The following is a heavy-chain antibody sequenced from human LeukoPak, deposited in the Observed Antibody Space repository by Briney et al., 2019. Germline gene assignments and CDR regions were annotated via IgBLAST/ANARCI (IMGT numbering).Heavy chain of an antibody. J-gene: IGHJ6*03. CDR3: ARLVPRYYDSSGYYSYYYYYYMDV. Sequence: PSETLSLTCTVSGGSISSSSYYWGWIRQPPGKGLEWIGSIYYSGSTYYNPSLKSRVTISVDTSKNQFSLKLSSVTAADTAVCYCARLVPRYYDSSGYYSYYYYYYMDVWGKGTTVTVSS. CDR2: IYYSGST. V-gene: IGHV4-39*01. D-gene: IGHD3-22*01. CDR1: GGSISSSSYY.